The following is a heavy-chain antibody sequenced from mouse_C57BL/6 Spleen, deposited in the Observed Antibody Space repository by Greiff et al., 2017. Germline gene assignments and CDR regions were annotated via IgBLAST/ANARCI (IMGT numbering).Heavy chain of an antibody. D-gene: IGHD2-5*01. J-gene: IGHJ1*03. V-gene: IGHV1-76*01. CDR2: IYPGSGNT. CDR3: ARDYYSNYLYFDV. CDR1: GYTFTDYY. Sequence: QVQLQQSGAELVRPGASVKLSCKASGYTFTDYYINWVKQRPGQGLEWIARIYPGSGNTYYNEKFKGQATLTADKSSSTAYMQLSSLTSEDSAVYFCARDYYSNYLYFDVWGTGTTVTVSS.